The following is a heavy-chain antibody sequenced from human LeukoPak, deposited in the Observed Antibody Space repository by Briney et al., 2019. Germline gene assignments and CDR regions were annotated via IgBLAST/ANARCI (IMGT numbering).Heavy chain of an antibody. Sequence: SETLSLTCTVSGGSISTYYWSWIRQSPEKGLGWIADISASGGTNYNPSLESRVTVSIDSSKNQFSLKLSSVTAADTAVFYCARSPHNSAWYEKWFDPWGQGTLVTVSS. CDR2: ISASGGT. V-gene: IGHV4-4*08. D-gene: IGHD6-19*01. CDR3: ARSPHNSAWYEKWFDP. J-gene: IGHJ5*02. CDR1: GGSISTYY.